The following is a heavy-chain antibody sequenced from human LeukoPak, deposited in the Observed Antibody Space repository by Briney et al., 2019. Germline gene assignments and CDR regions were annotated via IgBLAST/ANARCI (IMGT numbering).Heavy chain of an antibody. Sequence: GGSLRLSCATSGFTFNTYAMNWVRQAPGKGLEWVSTINDAGRTTYYADSVKGRFTISRDNSKNAVYLQMNNLRAEDTALYYCTNQPILAGSIDSWGQGTLVTVSS. V-gene: IGHV3-23*01. J-gene: IGHJ4*02. CDR2: INDAGRTT. CDR3: TNQPILAGSIDS. CDR1: GFTFNTYA. D-gene: IGHD3-9*01.